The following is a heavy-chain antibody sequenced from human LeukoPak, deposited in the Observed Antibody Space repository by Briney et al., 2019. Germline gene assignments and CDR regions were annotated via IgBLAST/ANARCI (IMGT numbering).Heavy chain of an antibody. J-gene: IGHJ4*02. CDR3: AKEGPAASDSSGWYFDY. V-gene: IGHV3-23*01. D-gene: IGHD6-19*01. Sequence: HPGGSLRLSCAASGFTFSSYAMSWARQAPGKGLEWVSAISGSGGSTYYADSVKGRFTISRDNSKNTLYLQMNSLRAEDTAVYYCAKEGPAASDSSGWYFDYWGQGTLVTVSS. CDR2: ISGSGGST. CDR1: GFTFSSYA.